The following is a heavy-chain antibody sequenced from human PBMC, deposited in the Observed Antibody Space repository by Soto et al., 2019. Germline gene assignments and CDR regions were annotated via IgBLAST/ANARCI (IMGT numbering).Heavy chain of an antibody. D-gene: IGHD4-17*01. Sequence: PGGSLRLSCAASGCTFSSYGMHWVRQAPGKGLEWVAVIWYDGSNKYYADSVKGRFTISRDNSKNTLYLQMTRLRPEDTAVYYCAKGKMWDYGSNSKTYFQHWGPGTLVTVSS. J-gene: IGHJ1*01. CDR2: IWYDGSNK. CDR1: GCTFSSYG. V-gene: IGHV3-30*02. CDR3: AKGKMWDYGSNSKTYFQH.